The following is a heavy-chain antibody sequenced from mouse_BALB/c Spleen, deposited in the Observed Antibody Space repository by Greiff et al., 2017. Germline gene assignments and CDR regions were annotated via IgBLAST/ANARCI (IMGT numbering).Heavy chain of an antibody. V-gene: IGHV5-12-2*01. CDR3: ASYYGNYWFAY. J-gene: IGHJ3*01. CDR2: ISNGGGST. Sequence: EVQLVESGGGLVQPGGSLKLSCAASGFTFSSYTMSWVRQTPEKRLEWVAYISNGGGSTYYPDTVKGRCTISRDHAKNTLYLQMSSLKSEDTAMYYCASYYGNYWFAYWGQGTLVTVSA. CDR1: GFTFSSYT. D-gene: IGHD2-1*01.